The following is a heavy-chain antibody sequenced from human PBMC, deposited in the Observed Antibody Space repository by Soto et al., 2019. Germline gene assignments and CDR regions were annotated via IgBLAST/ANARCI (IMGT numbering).Heavy chain of an antibody. V-gene: IGHV3-23*01. CDR2: IIESGGST. J-gene: IGHJ6*02. Sequence: EVQLLESGGGLVQPGGSLRLSCAASGFTFSSCAMGWVRQAPGKGLEWVSDIIESGGSTYYADSVKGRFTISRDNSKSTRYLQMNSLRAEDTALYYCAKGRSYYYYYGVDVWGQGTTVTVSS. CDR1: GFTFSSCA. CDR3: AKGRSYYYYYGVDV.